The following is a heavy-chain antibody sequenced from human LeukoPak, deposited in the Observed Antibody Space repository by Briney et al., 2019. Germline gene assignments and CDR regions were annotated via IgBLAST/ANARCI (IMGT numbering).Heavy chain of an antibody. J-gene: IGHJ4*02. CDR2: INWNGGST. Sequence: GGSLRLSCAASGFTFDDYGMSWVRQAPGKGLEWVSGINWNGGSTGYADSVEGRFTISRDNAKNSLYLQMNSLRAEDTALYYCARANYYDSSGYYYSFDYWGQGTLVTVSS. CDR1: GFTFDDYG. V-gene: IGHV3-20*04. CDR3: ARANYYDSSGYYYSFDY. D-gene: IGHD3-22*01.